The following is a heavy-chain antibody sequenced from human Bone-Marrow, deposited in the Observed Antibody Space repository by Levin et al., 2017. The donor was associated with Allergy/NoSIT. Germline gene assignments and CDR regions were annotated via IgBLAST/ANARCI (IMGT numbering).Heavy chain of an antibody. V-gene: IGHV3-15*07. D-gene: IGHD6-6*01. CDR2: IKSKTDGGTT. Sequence: NAGGSLRLSCAASGFTFSNAWMNWVRQAPGKGLEWVGRIKSKTDGGTTDYAAPVKGRFTISRDDSKNTLYLQMNSLKTEDTAVYYCTTLDSSSRILFDYWGQGTLVTVSS. J-gene: IGHJ4*02. CDR3: TTLDSSSRILFDY. CDR1: GFTFSNAW.